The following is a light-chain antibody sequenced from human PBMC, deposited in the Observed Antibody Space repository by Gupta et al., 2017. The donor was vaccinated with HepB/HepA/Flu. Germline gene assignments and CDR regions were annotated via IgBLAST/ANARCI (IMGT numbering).Light chain of an antibody. V-gene: IGKV3-15*01. Sequence: EMGMPQSPATLSVSPGERATLSCRASQSVSSNLAWYQQKPGQAPRLLIYGASTRATGIPARFSGSGSGTEFTLTISSLQSEDFAVYYCQHYNNWPPWTFGQGTKVEIK. CDR1: QSVSSN. CDR2: GAS. CDR3: QHYNNWPPWT. J-gene: IGKJ1*01.